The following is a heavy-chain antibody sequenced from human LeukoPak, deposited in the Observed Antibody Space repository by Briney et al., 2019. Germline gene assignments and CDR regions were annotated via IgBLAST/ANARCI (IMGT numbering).Heavy chain of an antibody. CDR2: IIPIFGTA. J-gene: IGHJ4*02. V-gene: IGHV1-69*13. CDR3: ARDRISGWYSDY. CDR1: GGTFSSYA. Sequence: SVKVSCRAPGGTFSSYAIGWVRQAPGQGLEWMGGIIPIFGTANYAQKFQGRATITADESTSTAYMELRSLRSEDTAVYYCARDRISGWYSDYWGQGTLVTVSS. D-gene: IGHD6-19*01.